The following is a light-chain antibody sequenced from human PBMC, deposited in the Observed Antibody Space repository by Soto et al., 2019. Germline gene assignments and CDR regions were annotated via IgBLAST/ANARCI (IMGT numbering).Light chain of an antibody. CDR1: QAVTGNY. CDR2: GAS. V-gene: IGKV3-20*01. Sequence: EVVLTQSPDTLSLSPGERATHSCRASQAVTGNYLAWYQQKPGQAPRLLIYGASNRATGIPDRFSGSRSGTDFTLTISRLEPEDFAVYYCQQCGPSLKYTFGQGTKLEIK. CDR3: QQCGPSLKYT. J-gene: IGKJ2*01.